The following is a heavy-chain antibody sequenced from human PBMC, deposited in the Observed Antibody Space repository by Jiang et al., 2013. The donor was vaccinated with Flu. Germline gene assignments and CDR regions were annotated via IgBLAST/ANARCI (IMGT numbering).Heavy chain of an antibody. Sequence: GPGLVKPSETLSLTCTVSGGSISSSSYYWGWIRQPPGKGLEWIGSIYYSGSTYYNPSLKSRVTISVDTSKNQFSLKLSSVTAADTAVYYCARTSFDAFDIWGQGTMVTVSS. V-gene: IGHV4-39*01. D-gene: IGHD2/OR15-2a*01. CDR1: GGSISSSSYY. CDR2: IYYSGST. CDR3: ARTSFDAFDI. J-gene: IGHJ3*02.